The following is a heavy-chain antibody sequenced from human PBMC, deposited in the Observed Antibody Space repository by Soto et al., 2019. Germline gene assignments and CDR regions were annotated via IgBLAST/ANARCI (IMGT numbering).Heavy chain of an antibody. Sequence: QVHLVQSGAEVKKPGASVRVSCKASGYSFTGNSMHWVRQAPGQGLEWMGWINPNNGGTNYAQRFRGWVTMTRVTSVSTAYMDLNRLKSDYTAVYYCVIQRSGVVYWGQGTLVTVSS. V-gene: IGHV1-2*04. D-gene: IGHD2-15*01. J-gene: IGHJ4*02. CDR3: VIQRSGVVY. CDR1: GYSFTGNS. CDR2: INPNNGGT.